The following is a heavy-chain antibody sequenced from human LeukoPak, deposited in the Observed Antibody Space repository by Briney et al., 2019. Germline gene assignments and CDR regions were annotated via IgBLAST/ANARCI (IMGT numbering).Heavy chain of an antibody. CDR3: ARVDYYDSSGYQFDY. D-gene: IGHD3-22*01. V-gene: IGHV1-2*02. CDR1: GYTFTGYY. J-gene: IGHJ4*02. Sequence: ASVKVSCKASGYTFTGYYMHWVRQAPGQGLEWMGWINPNSGGTNYAQKFQGRVTMTRDTSISTAYMELSRLRSDDTVVYYCARVDYYDSSGYQFDYWGQGTLVTVSS. CDR2: INPNSGGT.